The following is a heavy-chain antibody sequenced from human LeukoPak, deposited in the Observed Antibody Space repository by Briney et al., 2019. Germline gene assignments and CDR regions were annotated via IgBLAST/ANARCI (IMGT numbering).Heavy chain of an antibody. V-gene: IGHV4-34*01. Sequence: SEPLSLTCAVYGGSFSGYYWSWIRQPPGKGLEWIGEINHSGSTNYNPSLKSRVTISVDTSKNQFSLKLSSVTAADTAVYYCAREPGYSSSWYRYFQHWGQGTLVTVSS. CDR1: GGSFSGYY. CDR3: AREPGYSSSWYRYFQH. D-gene: IGHD6-13*01. J-gene: IGHJ1*01. CDR2: INHSGST.